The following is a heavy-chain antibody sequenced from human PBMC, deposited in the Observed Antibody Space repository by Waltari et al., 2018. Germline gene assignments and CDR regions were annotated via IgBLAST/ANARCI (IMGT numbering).Heavy chain of an antibody. CDR2: IYYSGST. V-gene: IGHV4-39*07. Sequence: QLQLQESGPGLVKPSETLSLTCTASGGSISSSSYYWGWIRQPPGKGLGWIGSIYYSGSTYYNPSLKSRVTISVDTSKNQFSLKLSSVTAADTAVYYCARVTSGGSSWYVLPGAVEFDPWGQGTLVTVSS. CDR1: GGSISSSSYY. D-gene: IGHD6-13*01. J-gene: IGHJ5*02. CDR3: ARVTSGGSSWYVLPGAVEFDP.